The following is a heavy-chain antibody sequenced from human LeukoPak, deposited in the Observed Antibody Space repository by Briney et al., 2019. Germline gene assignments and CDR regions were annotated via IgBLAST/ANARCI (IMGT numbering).Heavy chain of an antibody. D-gene: IGHD3-22*01. CDR1: GITLSNYG. CDR3: AKRGVVIRVILVGFHKEAYYFDS. J-gene: IGHJ4*02. CDR2: IGGSGGRT. V-gene: IGHV3-23*01. Sequence: GGSLRLSCAVSGITLSNYGMSWVRQAPGKGLEWVAGIGGSGGRTNYADSVKGRFTIAIDNPKNTLYLQMNSLRAEDTDVYFCAKRGVVIRVILVGFHKEAYYFDSWGQGALVIVSS.